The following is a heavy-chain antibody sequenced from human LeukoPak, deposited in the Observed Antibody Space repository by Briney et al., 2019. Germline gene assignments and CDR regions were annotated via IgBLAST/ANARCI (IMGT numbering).Heavy chain of an antibody. J-gene: IGHJ4*02. CDR3: ARDQAVDYYGSGSFDY. V-gene: IGHV1-18*01. D-gene: IGHD3-10*01. Sequence: ASVKVSCKASGYTFTSYGISWVRQAPGQGLEWMGWISAYNGNTNYAQKLQGRVTMTTETSTSTAYMELRSLRSDDTAVYYCARDQAVDYYGSGSFDYWGQGTLVTVSS. CDR1: GYTFTSYG. CDR2: ISAYNGNT.